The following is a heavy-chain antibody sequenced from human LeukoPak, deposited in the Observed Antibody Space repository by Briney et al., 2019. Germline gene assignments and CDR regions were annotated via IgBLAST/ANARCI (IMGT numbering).Heavy chain of an antibody. Sequence: GGSLRLSCAASGFTFSSYAMSWVRQAPGKGLEWVSAISGSGGSTYYADSVKGRFTISRDNSKNTLYLQMNSLRAEDTAVYYCDGSGWHQDAFDIWGQGTMVTVSS. CDR3: DGSGWHQDAFDI. CDR1: GFTFSSYA. D-gene: IGHD6-19*01. CDR2: ISGSGGST. J-gene: IGHJ3*02. V-gene: IGHV3-23*01.